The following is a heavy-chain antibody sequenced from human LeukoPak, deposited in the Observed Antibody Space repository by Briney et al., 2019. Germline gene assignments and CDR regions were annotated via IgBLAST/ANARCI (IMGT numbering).Heavy chain of an antibody. CDR3: ARDRRLRYFDWLFSQGFDY. J-gene: IGHJ4*02. Sequence: GGSLRLSCAASGFTFSSYWMHWVRQAPGKGLVWVSRINSDGSSTSYADSVKGRFTISRDNAKNTLYLQMNSLRAEDTAVYYCARDRRLRYFDWLFSQGFDYWGQGTLVTVSS. V-gene: IGHV3-74*01. CDR1: GFTFSSYW. CDR2: INSDGSST. D-gene: IGHD3-9*01.